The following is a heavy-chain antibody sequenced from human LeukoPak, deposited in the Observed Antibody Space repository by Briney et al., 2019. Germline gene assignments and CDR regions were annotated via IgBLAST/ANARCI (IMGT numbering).Heavy chain of an antibody. V-gene: IGHV3-48*04. CDR3: ARDIVGATGDAFDI. J-gene: IGHJ3*02. CDR1: GFTFSSYS. CDR2: ISSSSSTI. Sequence: GGSLRLSCAASGFTFSSYSMNWVRQAPGRGLEWVSYISSSSSTINYADSVKGRFTISRDNAKNSLYLQMNSLRAEDTAVYYCARDIVGATGDAFDIWGQGTMVTVSS. D-gene: IGHD1-26*01.